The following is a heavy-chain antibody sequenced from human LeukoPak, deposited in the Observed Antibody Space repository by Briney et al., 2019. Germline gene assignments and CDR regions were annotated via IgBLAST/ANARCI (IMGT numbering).Heavy chain of an antibody. CDR1: GFTFSSYA. D-gene: IGHD3-22*01. Sequence: GGSLRLSCAASGFTFSSYAMSWVRQAPGKGLEWVSAISGSGGSTYYADSEKGRFTISRDNSKNTLYLQMNSLRAEDTAVYYCALVGYDSSGYLDYWGQGTLVTVSS. CDR2: ISGSGGST. V-gene: IGHV3-23*01. J-gene: IGHJ4*02. CDR3: ALVGYDSSGYLDY.